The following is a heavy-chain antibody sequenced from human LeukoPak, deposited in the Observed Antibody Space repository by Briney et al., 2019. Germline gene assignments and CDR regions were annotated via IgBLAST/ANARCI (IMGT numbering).Heavy chain of an antibody. Sequence: GGSLRLSCAASGFTFSSYAMSWVRQAPGKGLEWVSAISGSGGSTYYADSVKGRFTISRDNSKNTLYLQMNSLRAEDTAVYYCARDRPGTYSSSSGDYWGQGTLVTVSS. V-gene: IGHV3-23*01. D-gene: IGHD6-6*01. CDR2: ISGSGGST. CDR1: GFTFSSYA. CDR3: ARDRPGTYSSSSGDY. J-gene: IGHJ4*02.